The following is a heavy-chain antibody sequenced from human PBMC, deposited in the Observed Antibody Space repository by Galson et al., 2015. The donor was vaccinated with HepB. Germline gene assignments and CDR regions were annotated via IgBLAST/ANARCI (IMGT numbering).Heavy chain of an antibody. J-gene: IGHJ4*02. CDR1: GYTFTSYG. CDR2: ISAYNDNT. CDR3: AREVSGRDSGYEA. D-gene: IGHD5-12*01. Sequence: SVKVSCKASGYTFTSYGISWVRQAPGQGLEWMGWISAYNDNTNYAQKLQGRVTMTTDKSTSTAYMELSSLRSEDTAVYYCAREVSGRDSGYEAWGQGTLVTVSS. V-gene: IGHV1-18*04.